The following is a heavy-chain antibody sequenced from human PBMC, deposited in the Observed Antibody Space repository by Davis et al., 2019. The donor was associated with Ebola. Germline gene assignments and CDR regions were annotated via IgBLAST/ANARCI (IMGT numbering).Heavy chain of an antibody. CDR3: GRLGRDSSAYVVDY. D-gene: IGHD5-24*01. CDR1: GGAITTSTLFD. J-gene: IGHJ4*02. CDR2: IYYRGIT. V-gene: IGHV4-39*01. Sequence: MPSNTLSLTFTVSGGAITTSTLFDWGWIRQPPGKGLDWIRSIYYRGITHYTRSLKNRVTISVDTSKNQFSLKLSSVTAADTAVYYCGRLGRDSSAYVVDYWGQGTLVTVSS.